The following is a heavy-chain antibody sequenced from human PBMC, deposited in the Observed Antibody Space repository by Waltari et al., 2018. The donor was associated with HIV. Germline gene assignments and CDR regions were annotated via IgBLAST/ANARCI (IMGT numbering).Heavy chain of an antibody. CDR3: ARDSSGYYYVGYGMDA. Sequence: QVQLVESGGGVVQPGRSLRLSCAASGFTFNTYAMYWVRQAPGKGLECVAVISYDGSNKYYADSVNGRFTISRDNSKNTLYLQMNSLRAEDTAVYYCARDSSGYYYVGYGMDAWGQGTTVTVSS. V-gene: IGHV3-30*01. J-gene: IGHJ6*02. CDR1: GFTFNTYA. D-gene: IGHD3-22*01. CDR2: ISYDGSNK.